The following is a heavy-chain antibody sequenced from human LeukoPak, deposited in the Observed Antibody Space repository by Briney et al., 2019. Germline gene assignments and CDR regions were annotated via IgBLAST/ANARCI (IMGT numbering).Heavy chain of an antibody. D-gene: IGHD3-22*01. J-gene: IGHJ4*02. CDR1: GFTSSSYG. V-gene: IGHV3-33*01. CDR2: IWYDGSNK. CDR3: AREGDSSGYPYYFDY. Sequence: GGSLRLSCAASGFTSSSYGMHWVRQAPGKGPDLKAAIWYDGSNKYYADSVKGRFTISRDNSKNTLYLQMNSLRAEDTAVYYCAREGDSSGYPYYFDYWGQGTLVTVSS.